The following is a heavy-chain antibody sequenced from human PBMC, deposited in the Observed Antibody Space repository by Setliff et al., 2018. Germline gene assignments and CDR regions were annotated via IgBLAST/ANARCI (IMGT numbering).Heavy chain of an antibody. CDR3: ARESATIGEFPLYYFDK. J-gene: IGHJ4*02. V-gene: IGHV4-61*09. CDR2: FHTGGAT. Sequence: SETLSLTCSVSGGSISSGGFYWSWIRQSAGSGLEWIGHFHTGGATDYNLSLKSRVTISLDSSKNQFSLRLSSVTAADAAVYFCARESATIGEFPLYYFDKWGQGIPVTVS. CDR1: GGSISSGGFY. D-gene: IGHD3-10*01.